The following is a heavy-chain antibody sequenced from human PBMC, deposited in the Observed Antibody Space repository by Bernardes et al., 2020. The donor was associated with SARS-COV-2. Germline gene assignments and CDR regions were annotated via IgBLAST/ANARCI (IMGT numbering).Heavy chain of an antibody. CDR2: INHSGST. CDR1: GGSFSGYY. CDR3: ARGLTTLMVRRRFCWFDP. J-gene: IGHJ5*02. D-gene: IGHD3-10*01. V-gene: IGHV4-34*01. Sequence: SEPLSLTCAVYGGSFSGYYWSWIRQPPGKGLEWIGEINHSGSTNYNPSLKSRVTISVDTSKNQFSLKLSSVTAADTAVYYCARGLTTLMVRRRFCWFDPWGQGTLVTVSS.